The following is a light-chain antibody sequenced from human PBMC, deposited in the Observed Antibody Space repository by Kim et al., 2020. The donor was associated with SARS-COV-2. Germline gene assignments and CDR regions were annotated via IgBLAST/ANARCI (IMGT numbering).Light chain of an antibody. J-gene: IGKJ3*01. CDR1: RRVSSNF. V-gene: IGKV3-20*01. CDR2: DAS. Sequence: ATRRVSSNFFAWAQQSPGQALRLLIYDASSRATGIPDRCSGSGSGTDVTLTSSSLGPEDFAVYYSQQDGASPQIIFDPETAPQLTFGPGTEVDIK. CDR3: QQDGASPQIIFDPETAPQLT.